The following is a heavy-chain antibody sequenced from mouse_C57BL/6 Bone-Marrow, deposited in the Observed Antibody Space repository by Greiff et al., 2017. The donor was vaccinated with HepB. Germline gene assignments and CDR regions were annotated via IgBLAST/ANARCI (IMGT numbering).Heavy chain of an antibody. J-gene: IGHJ4*01. V-gene: IGHV10-1*01. D-gene: IGHD1-1*01. CDR3: VRHWGYGSSYDYYAMDY. CDR2: IRSKSNNYAT. Sequence: EVQGVESGGGLVQPKGSLKLSCAASGFSFNTYAMNWVRQAPGKGLEWVARIRSKSNNYATYYAESVKDRFTISRDDSESMLYLQMNNLKTEDTAMYYWVRHWGYGSSYDYYAMDYWGQGTSVTVSS. CDR1: GFSFNTYA.